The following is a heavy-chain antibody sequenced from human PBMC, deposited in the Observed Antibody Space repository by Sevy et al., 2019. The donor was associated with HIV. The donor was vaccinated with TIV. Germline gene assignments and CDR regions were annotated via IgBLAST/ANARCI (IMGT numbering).Heavy chain of an antibody. Sequence: ASVKVSCKASGYTFSGYDINWVRQATGQGLEWMGWMNPDSGRRGYAPKFQGRVTMTTNTSIDTAYMELRRLRSEDSAVYYCARADLDSSTFFYYYRMDVWGQGTTVTVSS. J-gene: IGHJ6*02. CDR3: ARADLDSSTFFYYYRMDV. CDR2: MNPDSGRR. D-gene: IGHD6-13*01. CDR1: GYTFSGYD. V-gene: IGHV1-8*01.